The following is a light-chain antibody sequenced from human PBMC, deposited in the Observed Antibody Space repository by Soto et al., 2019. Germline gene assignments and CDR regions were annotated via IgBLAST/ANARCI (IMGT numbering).Light chain of an antibody. CDR2: EVT. CDR1: SSDIGSHDY. V-gene: IGLV2-14*01. J-gene: IGLJ1*01. Sequence: QSAPTQPASVSGSPGQSITISCTGTSSDIGSHDYVSWYQHHPGKAPKLIIYEVTNRPSGVSDRFSGSKSGSPASLTISGLQAEDEADYHCTSYTSNTALVFGTGTKVTVL. CDR3: TSYTSNTALV.